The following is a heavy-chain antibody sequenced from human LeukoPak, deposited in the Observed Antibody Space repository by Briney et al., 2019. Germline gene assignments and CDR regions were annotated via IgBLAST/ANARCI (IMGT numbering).Heavy chain of an antibody. Sequence: ASVKVSCKASGYTFTTYDINWVRQATGQGLEWMGWTNPNSGNTGYAQKFQGRVTMTRNTSISTAYMELRSLRPEDTAVYYCARGPNKSDGGNSGSAWFDPWGQGTLVTVSS. CDR1: GYTFTTYD. D-gene: IGHD4-23*01. CDR2: TNPNSGNT. CDR3: ARGPNKSDGGNSGSAWFDP. V-gene: IGHV1-8*01. J-gene: IGHJ5*02.